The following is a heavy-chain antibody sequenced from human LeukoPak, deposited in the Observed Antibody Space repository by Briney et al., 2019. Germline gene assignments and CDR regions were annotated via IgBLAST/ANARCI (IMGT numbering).Heavy chain of an antibody. CDR2: IRHVGSNE. Sequence: GSLRLSCAASGFAFSTYGMHWVRQAPGKGLEWVAFIRHVGSNEYYADSVRGRFAISRDNSQNTLHLQMNILRVEDTAVYYCVKDWGVLPDYSADGFDIWGPGTVVTVSS. CDR3: VKDWGVLPDYSADGFDI. J-gene: IGHJ3*02. D-gene: IGHD4-11*01. CDR1: GFAFSTYG. V-gene: IGHV3-30*02.